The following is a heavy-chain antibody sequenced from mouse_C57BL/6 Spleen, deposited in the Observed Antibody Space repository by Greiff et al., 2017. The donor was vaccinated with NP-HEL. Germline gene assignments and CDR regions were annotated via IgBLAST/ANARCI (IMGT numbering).Heavy chain of an antibody. CDR3: ARGGGSSYLHYFDY. D-gene: IGHD1-1*01. V-gene: IGHV5-4*01. J-gene: IGHJ2*01. CDR1: GFTFSSYA. CDR2: ISDGGSYT. Sequence: EVQLVESGGGLVKPGGSLKLSCAASGFTFSSYAMSWVRQTPEKRLEWVATISDGGSYTYYPDNVQGRFTISRDNAKNNLYLQMSHLKAEDTAVYYCARGGGSSYLHYFDYWGQGTTLTVSS.